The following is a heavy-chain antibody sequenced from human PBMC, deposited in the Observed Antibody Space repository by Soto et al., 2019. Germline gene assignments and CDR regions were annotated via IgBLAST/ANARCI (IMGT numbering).Heavy chain of an antibody. D-gene: IGHD3-22*01. J-gene: IGHJ4*02. V-gene: IGHV3-74*01. CDR3: ARDTYYYDSSGYGPFDY. Sequence: GGSLRLSCAASGFTFSSYWMHWVRQGPGKGLVWVSRINSDGSSTRYADSVKGRFTISRDNAKNTLNLQMNSLRAEDTAVYYCARDTYYYDSSGYGPFDYWGQGTLVTVSS. CDR1: GFTFSSYW. CDR2: INSDGSST.